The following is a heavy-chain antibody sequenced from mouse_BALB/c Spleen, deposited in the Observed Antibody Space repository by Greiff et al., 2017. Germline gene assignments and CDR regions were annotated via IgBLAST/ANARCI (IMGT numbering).Heavy chain of an antibody. Sequence: VQLKQSGPGLVQPSQSLSITCTVSGFSFTSYGVHWVRQSPGKGLEWLGVIWSGGSTDYNAAFISRLSILKDNSKSQVFFKMNSLQANDTAIYYCALLRRLPSNYYAMDYWGKGTSDTVSS. D-gene: IGHD1-2*01. J-gene: IGHJ4*01. CDR3: ALLRRLPSNYYAMDY. CDR2: IWSGGST. V-gene: IGHV2-2*02. CDR1: GFSFTSYG.